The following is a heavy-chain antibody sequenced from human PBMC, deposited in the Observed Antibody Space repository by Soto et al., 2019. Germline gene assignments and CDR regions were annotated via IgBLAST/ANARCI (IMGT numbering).Heavy chain of an antibody. CDR1: GGPSSNYA. CDR3: ARVPHCSDSSCYYYYGMDV. V-gene: IGHV1-69*13. D-gene: IGHD2-2*01. CDR2: IIPMFGTA. J-gene: IGHJ6*02. Sequence: SVKVSCKASGGPSSNYAISRVRQAPGQGLEWMGGIIPMFGTANYAEKFQGRGTITADESTSTAYMELRRLISEDTAVYYCARVPHCSDSSCYYYYGMDVWGQGTTVTVSS.